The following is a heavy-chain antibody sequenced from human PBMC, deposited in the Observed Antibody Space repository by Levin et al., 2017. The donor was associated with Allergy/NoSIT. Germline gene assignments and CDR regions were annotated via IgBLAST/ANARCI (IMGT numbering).Heavy chain of an antibody. CDR3: ARDRMVVTAIAIYFDY. J-gene: IGHJ4*02. Sequence: SETLSLTCTVSGGSISSSSYYWGWIRQPPGKGLEWIGSIYYSGSTYYNPSLKSRVTISVDTSKNQFSLKLSSVTAADTAVYYCARDRMVVTAIAIYFDYWGQGTLVTVSS. CDR1: GGSISSSSYY. CDR2: IYYSGST. D-gene: IGHD2-21*02. V-gene: IGHV4-39*07.